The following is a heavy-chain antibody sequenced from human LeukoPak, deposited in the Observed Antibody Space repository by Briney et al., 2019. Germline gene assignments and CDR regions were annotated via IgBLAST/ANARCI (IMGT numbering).Heavy chain of an antibody. CDR2: ICGANNNT. J-gene: IGHJ4*02. D-gene: IGHD2-15*01. V-gene: IGHV3-23*01. CDR1: GFSFNTYA. CDR3: AKGGSGSCYSGGDY. Sequence: GGSLRLSCAASGFSFNTYAMSWVRQAPGKGLEWVSSICGANNNTYYADSVKGRFTISRDNSKNTLYLQMNSLRAEDTAIYYCAKGGSGSCYSGGDYWGQGTLVTDSS.